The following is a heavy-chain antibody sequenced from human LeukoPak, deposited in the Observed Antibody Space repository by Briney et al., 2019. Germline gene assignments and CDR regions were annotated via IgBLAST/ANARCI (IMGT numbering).Heavy chain of an antibody. CDR3: ARTPWFGELSPTDY. D-gene: IGHD3-10*01. J-gene: IGHJ4*02. CDR1: GYTFTDYY. Sequence: GASVKVSCKASGYTFTDYYVHWMRQAPGQGLEWMGWINANSGGTNYAHKFQGRVTMTRDTSISTAYMELASLRSDDTAVYYCARTPWFGELSPTDYWGQGTLVTVSS. CDR2: INANSGGT. V-gene: IGHV1-2*02.